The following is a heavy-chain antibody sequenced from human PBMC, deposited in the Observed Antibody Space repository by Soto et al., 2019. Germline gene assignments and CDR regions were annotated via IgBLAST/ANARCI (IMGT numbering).Heavy chain of an antibody. Sequence: PSETLSLTCTVSGGSISSYYWSWIRQPPGKGLEWIGYIYYSGSTNYNPSLKSRVTISVDTSKNQFSLKLSSVTAADTAVYYCARERVATIDYWGQGTLVTVSS. CDR3: ARERVATIDY. D-gene: IGHD5-12*01. J-gene: IGHJ4*02. V-gene: IGHV4-59*01. CDR1: GGSISSYY. CDR2: IYYSGST.